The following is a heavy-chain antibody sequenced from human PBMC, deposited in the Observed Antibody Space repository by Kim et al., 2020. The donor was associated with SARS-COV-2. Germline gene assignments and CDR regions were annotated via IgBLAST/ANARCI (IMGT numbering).Heavy chain of an antibody. V-gene: IGHV4-59*08. CDR2: T. CDR3: ARQAAIRVIDY. J-gene: IGHJ4*02. D-gene: IGHD2-21*02. Sequence: TNYNPSLKSRVTISVDTSKNQFSLKLSSVTAADTAVYYCARQAAIRVIDYWGQGTLVTVSS.